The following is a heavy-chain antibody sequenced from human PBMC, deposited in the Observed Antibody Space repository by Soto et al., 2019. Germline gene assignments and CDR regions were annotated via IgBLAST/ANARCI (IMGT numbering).Heavy chain of an antibody. CDR3: ARVLLSTLSTVSYYYYYMEV. V-gene: IGHV1-18*01. J-gene: IGHJ6*03. D-gene: IGHD3-10*01. Sequence: QVQLVQSGAEVKKPGASVKVSCKASGYTFTSYGISWVRQAPGQGLEWMGWISAYNGNTNYAQKLQGRVTMTTDTSTSTAYMELRSLRSDDTAVYYCARVLLSTLSTVSYYYYYMEVWGKGTTVTVSS. CDR2: ISAYNGNT. CDR1: GYTFTSYG.